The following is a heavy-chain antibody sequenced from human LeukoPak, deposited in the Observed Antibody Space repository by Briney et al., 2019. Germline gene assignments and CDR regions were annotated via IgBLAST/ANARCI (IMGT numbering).Heavy chain of an antibody. J-gene: IGHJ3*02. CDR2: VSSSGSAI. CDR1: GFTFSSYE. Sequence: GGSLRLSCAASGFTFSSYEINWVRRAPGKGLEWVSYVSSSGSAIYYADSVKGRFTISRDNAKNSLFLQKDSLRAEDTAVYYCARERHDAFDIWGQGTMVTVSS. CDR3: ARERHDAFDI. V-gene: IGHV3-48*03.